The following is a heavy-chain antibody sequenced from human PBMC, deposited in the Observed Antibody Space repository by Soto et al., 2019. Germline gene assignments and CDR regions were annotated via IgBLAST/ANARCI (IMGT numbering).Heavy chain of an antibody. CDR2: IYSGGST. J-gene: IGHJ6*02. CDR3: ARDRGIAARLGGMDV. Sequence: EVQLVETGGGLIQPGGSLRLSCAASGFTVSSNYMSWVRQAPGKGLEWVSVIYSGGSTYYADSVKGRFTISRDNSKNTLYIQISSLRAEGTAVYYCARDRGIAARLGGMDVWGQGTTVTVSS. V-gene: IGHV3-53*02. D-gene: IGHD6-6*01. CDR1: GFTVSSNY.